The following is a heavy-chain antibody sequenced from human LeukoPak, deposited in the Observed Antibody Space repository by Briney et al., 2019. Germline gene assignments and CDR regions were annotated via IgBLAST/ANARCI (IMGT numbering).Heavy chain of an antibody. Sequence: GGSLRLSCAASGFTFSSYGMHWVRQAPGKGLEWVAVISYDGSNKYYADSVKGRFTISRDNSKNTLYLQMNSLRAEDTAVYYCAEEGARKAAYPNTFDYWGQGTLVTVSS. V-gene: IGHV3-30*18. CDR1: GFTFSSYG. CDR3: AEEGARKAAYPNTFDY. J-gene: IGHJ4*02. D-gene: IGHD2-15*01. CDR2: ISYDGSNK.